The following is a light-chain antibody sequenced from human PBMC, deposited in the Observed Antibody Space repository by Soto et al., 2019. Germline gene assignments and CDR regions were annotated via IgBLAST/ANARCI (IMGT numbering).Light chain of an antibody. Sequence: SYELTQPLSVSVAPGQTARITCGGNSIGSKSVYWYQQRPGLAPVLVVYHDSDRPSGIPERFSGSNSGNTATLTINRVEAGDEADYYCQVWDTSSDHRVFGGGTKLTVL. J-gene: IGLJ3*02. CDR1: SIGSKS. CDR2: HDS. CDR3: QVWDTSSDHRV. V-gene: IGLV3-21*02.